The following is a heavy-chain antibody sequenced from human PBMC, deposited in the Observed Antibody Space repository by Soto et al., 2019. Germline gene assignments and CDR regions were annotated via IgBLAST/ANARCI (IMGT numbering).Heavy chain of an antibody. D-gene: IGHD6-13*01. J-gene: IGHJ4*02. CDR1: GGSISLYY. Sequence: QVQLQESGPGLVKPSETLSLTCTVSGGSISLYYWSWIRQPPGKGLEWIGYIYYSGTTNYNPSLKSRVTISVDTSKNQCSLKLSSVTAADTAVYYCARDHPGSSWFDYWGQGTLVTVSS. CDR2: IYYSGTT. V-gene: IGHV4-59*01. CDR3: ARDHPGSSWFDY.